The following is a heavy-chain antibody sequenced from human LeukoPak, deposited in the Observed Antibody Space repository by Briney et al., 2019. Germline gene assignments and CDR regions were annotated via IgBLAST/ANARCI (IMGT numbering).Heavy chain of an antibody. J-gene: IGHJ4*02. CDR3: ARSGYDWADY. Sequence: AAGKVSCKASGYTFTRYGMSWVGQAPGQGLEWRGWISAYNGKTDYAKKLQGTVTITTDTSTSTAYMELRSPRSDDTAVYYCARSGYDWADYWGQGTLVTVSS. D-gene: IGHD5-12*01. CDR2: ISAYNGKT. V-gene: IGHV1-18*04. CDR1: GYTFTRYG.